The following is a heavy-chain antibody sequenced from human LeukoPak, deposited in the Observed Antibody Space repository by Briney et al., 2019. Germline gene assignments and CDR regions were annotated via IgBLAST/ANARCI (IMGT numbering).Heavy chain of an antibody. J-gene: IGHJ4*02. CDR2: ISGSGGST. CDR1: GFTFSIYA. Sequence: TGGSLRLSCAASGFTFSIYAMSWVRQAPGKGLEWVSAISGSGGSTYYADSVKGRFTISRDNSKNTLYLQMNSLRAEDAAVYYCAKDQGDYGDYGRLDYWGQGTLVTVSS. V-gene: IGHV3-23*01. CDR3: AKDQGDYGDYGRLDY. D-gene: IGHD4-17*01.